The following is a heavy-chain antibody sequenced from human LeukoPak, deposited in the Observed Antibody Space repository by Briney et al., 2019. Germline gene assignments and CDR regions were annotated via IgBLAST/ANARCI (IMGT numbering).Heavy chain of an antibody. CDR2: IGTAGDT. V-gene: IGHV3-13*01. CDR3: ARDRLHYVEYEKTFDY. Sequence: GGSLRLSCAASGFTFSSYDMHWVRQATGKGLEWVSVIGTAGDTYYPGSVKGRFTISRENAKNSLYLQMNSLRAGDTAVYYCARDRLHYVEYEKTFDYWGQGTLVTVSS. D-gene: IGHD4-17*01. J-gene: IGHJ4*02. CDR1: GFTFSSYD.